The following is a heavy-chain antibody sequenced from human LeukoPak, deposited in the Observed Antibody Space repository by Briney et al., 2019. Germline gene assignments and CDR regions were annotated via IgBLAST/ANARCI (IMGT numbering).Heavy chain of an antibody. CDR2: IYPGDSDT. CDR3: ARLRGGAAAGAYYYMDV. V-gene: IGHV5-51*01. J-gene: IGHJ6*03. CDR1: GYSFTSYW. Sequence: GESLKISCQGSGYSFTSYWIGWVRQMPGKGLEWMGIIYPGDSDTRYSPSFQGQVTISADKSISTAYLQWSSLKASDTAMYYCARLRGGAAAGAYYYMDVWGKGTTVTVSS. D-gene: IGHD6-13*01.